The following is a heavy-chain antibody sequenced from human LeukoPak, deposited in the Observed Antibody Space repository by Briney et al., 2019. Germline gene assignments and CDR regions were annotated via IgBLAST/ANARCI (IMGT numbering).Heavy chain of an antibody. Sequence: PGGSLRLSCAASGFTFSSYSMNWVRQAPGKGLEWVSSISSSSSYIYYADSVKGRFTISRDNAKNSLYLQMNSLRAEDTAVYYCARSSSPGYYYYYGVDVWGQGTTVTVSS. CDR3: ARSSSPGYYYYYGVDV. CDR1: GFTFSSYS. D-gene: IGHD6-13*01. J-gene: IGHJ6*02. V-gene: IGHV3-21*01. CDR2: ISSSSSYI.